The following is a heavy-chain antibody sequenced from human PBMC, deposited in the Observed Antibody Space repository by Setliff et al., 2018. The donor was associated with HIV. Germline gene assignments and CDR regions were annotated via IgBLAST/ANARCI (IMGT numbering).Heavy chain of an antibody. Sequence: SVKVSCKASGGIVSINWVRQAPGQRLEWMGGIIPILGVANYAQKFQGRLTITADKSTNTAYMELSSLKSDDTAVYYCARGPEEGDCSGGSCYGNFDPWG. CDR1: GGIVS. D-gene: IGHD2-15*01. J-gene: IGHJ5*02. CDR3: ARGPEEGDCSGGSCYGNFDP. CDR2: IIPILGVA. V-gene: IGHV1-69*10.